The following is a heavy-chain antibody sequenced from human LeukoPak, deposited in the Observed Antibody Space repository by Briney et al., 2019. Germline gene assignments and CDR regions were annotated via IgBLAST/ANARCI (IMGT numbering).Heavy chain of an antibody. Sequence: SETLSLTCTVSGGSISSYYWSWIRQPPGKGLEWIGCICYSGSTNYNPSLKSRVTISVDTSKNHFSLKLSSVTAADTAVYYCARGPFLTGMNAFDIWGQGTMVTVSS. CDR1: GGSISSYY. D-gene: IGHD7-27*01. CDR2: ICYSGST. CDR3: ARGPFLTGMNAFDI. V-gene: IGHV4-59*01. J-gene: IGHJ3*02.